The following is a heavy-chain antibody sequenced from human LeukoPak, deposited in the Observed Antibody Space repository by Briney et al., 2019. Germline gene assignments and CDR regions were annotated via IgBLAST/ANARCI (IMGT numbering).Heavy chain of an antibody. CDR1: GYSISSGYY. Sequence: RASETLSLTCTVSGYSISSGYYWGWIRQPPGKGLEWIESLYLGGSTYYNPSLKSRVTISVDTSKNQFSLKLSSVTAADTAVYSCARARGSSGPFDYWGQGALVTVSS. J-gene: IGHJ4*02. V-gene: IGHV4-38-2*02. CDR3: ARARGSSGPFDY. D-gene: IGHD6-6*01. CDR2: LYLGGST.